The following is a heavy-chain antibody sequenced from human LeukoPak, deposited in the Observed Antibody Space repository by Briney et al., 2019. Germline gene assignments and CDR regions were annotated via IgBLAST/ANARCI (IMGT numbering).Heavy chain of an antibody. V-gene: IGHV3-21*04. CDR1: GFTFSSYS. CDR3: AKLGITIFGVVID. D-gene: IGHD3-3*01. CDR2: ISSSSSYI. J-gene: IGHJ4*02. Sequence: GGSLRLSCAASGFTFSSYSMNWVRQAPGKGLEWVSSISSSSSYIYYADSVKGRFTISRDNAKNSLYLQMNSLRAEDTAVYYCAKLGITIFGVVIDWGQGTLVTVSS.